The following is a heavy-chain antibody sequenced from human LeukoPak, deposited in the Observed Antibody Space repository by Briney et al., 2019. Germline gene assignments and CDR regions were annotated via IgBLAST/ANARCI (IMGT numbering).Heavy chain of an antibody. V-gene: IGHV4-61*01. CDR1: GGSVSSGSYY. CDR2: IYYSGNT. D-gene: IGHD3-3*01. Sequence: SETLSLTCTVSGGSVSSGSYYWSWIRQPPGKGLEWIGYIYYSGNTYYNPSLKSRVTISVDTSENQFSLKLSPVTAADTAVYYCASLPRSGFPYYFDYWGQGTLVTVSS. J-gene: IGHJ4*02. CDR3: ASLPRSGFPYYFDY.